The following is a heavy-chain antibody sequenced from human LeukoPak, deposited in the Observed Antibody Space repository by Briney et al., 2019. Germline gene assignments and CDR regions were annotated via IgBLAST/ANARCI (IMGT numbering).Heavy chain of an antibody. J-gene: IGHJ4*02. V-gene: IGHV3-9*01. CDR1: GFTFDDYA. CDR3: AAGTTGTTFSY. CDR2: ISWNSGSI. D-gene: IGHD1-1*01. Sequence: GGSLRLSCAASGFTFDDYAMHWVRQAPGKGLEWVSGISWNSGSIGYADSVKGRFTISRDNAKNSLYLQMNSLRAEDTALYYCAAGTTGTTFSYWGQGTLVTASS.